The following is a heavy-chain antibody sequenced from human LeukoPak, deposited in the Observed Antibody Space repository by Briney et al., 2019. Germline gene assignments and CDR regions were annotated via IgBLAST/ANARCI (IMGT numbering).Heavy chain of an antibody. V-gene: IGHV3-30*09. D-gene: IGHD3-10*01. Sequence: GGSLRLSCAASGFTFSIFAMNWVRQAPGKGLEWVAFITHDGRDKYYADSVKGRFAISRDTSKNTLYLQMNSLRAEDTAVYYCMKERWELFVSGSSLEHWGQGALLTVSS. CDR1: GFTFSIFA. CDR2: ITHDGRDK. J-gene: IGHJ1*01. CDR3: MKERWELFVSGSSLEH.